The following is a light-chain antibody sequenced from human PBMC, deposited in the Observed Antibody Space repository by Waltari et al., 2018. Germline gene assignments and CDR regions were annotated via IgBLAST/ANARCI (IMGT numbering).Light chain of an antibody. V-gene: IGKV3-15*01. CDR1: QTGSSN. Sequence: EVVMPQSPATLSVFPGESATLSCRASQTGSSNLAWYHPRPGKAPRLLIFDASTRYPSVPARFSGSGYGTEFTLTIRSLQSEDSAVYYCQQYNRWPPITFGQGTRLEIK. CDR2: DAS. CDR3: QQYNRWPPIT. J-gene: IGKJ5*01.